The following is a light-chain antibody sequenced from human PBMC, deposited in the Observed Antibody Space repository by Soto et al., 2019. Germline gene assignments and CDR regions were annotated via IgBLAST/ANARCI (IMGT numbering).Light chain of an antibody. Sequence: QSVLTQPPSASGTPGQRVTISCSGSSSNIGSNTVNWYQQHPGTAPQILIYSNNQRPSGVPDRCSGAKSAASASLAISGLQSEDEADYYCAAWDDSRNGVFGGGTQLTVL. CDR3: AAWDDSRNGV. V-gene: IGLV1-44*01. J-gene: IGLJ2*01. CDR1: SSNIGSNT. CDR2: SNN.